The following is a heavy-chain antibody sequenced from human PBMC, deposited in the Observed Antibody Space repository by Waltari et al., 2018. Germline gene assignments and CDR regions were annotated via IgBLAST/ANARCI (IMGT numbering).Heavy chain of an antibody. Sequence: QVQLQESGPGLVKPSETLSLTCAVSGYSISSGYYWGWIRQPPGKGLEWIGSIDHSGSTYYNPSLKSRVTISVDTSKNQFSLKLSSVTATDTAVYYCARDTYCGGDCRYNWFDPRGQGTLVTVSS. J-gene: IGHJ5*02. CDR1: GYSISSGYY. CDR3: ARDTYCGGDCRYNWFDP. V-gene: IGHV4-38-2*02. CDR2: IDHSGST. D-gene: IGHD2-21*01.